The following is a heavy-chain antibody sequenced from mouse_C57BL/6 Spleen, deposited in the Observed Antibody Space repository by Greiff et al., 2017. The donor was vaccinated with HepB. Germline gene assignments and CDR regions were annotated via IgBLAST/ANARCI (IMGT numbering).Heavy chain of an antibody. CDR2: ISYGGSN. D-gene: IGHD2-4*01. J-gene: IGHJ1*03. V-gene: IGHV3-6*01. CDR1: GYSITSGYY. Sequence: DVQLQESGPGLVKPSQSLSLTCSVTGYSITSGYYWNWIRQFPGNKLEWMGYISYGGSNNYNPSLKNRISITRDTSKNQFFMKLNSVTTEDTATYYCAREHYDGYFDVWGTGTTVTVST. CDR3: AREHYDGYFDV.